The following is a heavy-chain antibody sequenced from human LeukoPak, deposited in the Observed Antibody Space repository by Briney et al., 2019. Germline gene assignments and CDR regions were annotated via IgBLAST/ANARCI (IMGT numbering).Heavy chain of an antibody. Sequence: GGSLRLSCAASGFTFDDYAMHWVRQAPGKGLEWVSGISWNSGRIGYADSVKGRFTISRDNAKNTLFLQINSLRAEDTAVYYCAREILAPGKTHDYWGQGTLVTVSS. J-gene: IGHJ4*02. V-gene: IGHV3-9*01. CDR1: GFTFDDYA. CDR3: AREILAPGKTHDY. CDR2: ISWNSGRI.